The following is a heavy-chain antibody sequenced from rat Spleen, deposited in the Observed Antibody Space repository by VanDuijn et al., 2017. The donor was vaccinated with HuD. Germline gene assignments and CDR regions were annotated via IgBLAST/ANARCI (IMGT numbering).Heavy chain of an antibody. CDR1: GFSLTSYN. CDR2: IWAGGGT. Sequence: QVQLKESGPGLVQPSQTLSLTCTVSGFSLTSYNVHWVRQPTGKGLEWMGTIWAGGGTNYNSAVQSRLSIRRDTSKRQVFLKMNSLQPEDTGTYYCARHLREASGVMDAWGQGASVTVSS. D-gene: IGHD4-3*01. J-gene: IGHJ4*01. CDR3: ARHLREASGVMDA. V-gene: IGHV2-30*01.